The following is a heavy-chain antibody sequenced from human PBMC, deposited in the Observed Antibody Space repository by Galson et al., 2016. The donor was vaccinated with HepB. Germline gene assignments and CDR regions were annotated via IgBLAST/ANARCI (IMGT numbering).Heavy chain of an antibody. J-gene: IGHJ2*01. CDR3: AHRRRYNWIAGWADYWYFDL. V-gene: IGHV2-5*02. CDR1: GFSLSTSEVG. D-gene: IGHD1-1*01. Sequence: PALVKPTQTLTLTCTFSGFSLSTSEVGVGWIRQPPGKALEWLALIYWDDDKRFSPSLKSRLTITRDTSKNQVVLTMTNMDPVDTATYYCAHRRRYNWIAGWADYWYFDLWGRGTLVTVSS. CDR2: IYWDDDK.